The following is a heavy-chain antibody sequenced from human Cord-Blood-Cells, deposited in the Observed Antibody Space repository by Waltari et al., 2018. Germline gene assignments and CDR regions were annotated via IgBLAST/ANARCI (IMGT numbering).Heavy chain of an antibody. J-gene: IGHJ4*02. CDR1: GYSFTIYW. V-gene: IGHV5-51*01. Sequence: EVQLVQSGAAVKQPGESLKFSCNGSGYSFTIYWPGCVRQMPGKGLEWMGIIYPGDSDTRYSPSFQGQVTISADKSISTAYLQWSSLKASDTAMYYCARRDSSGYYYYWGQGTLVTVSS. CDR2: IYPGDSDT. D-gene: IGHD3-22*01. CDR3: ARRDSSGYYYY.